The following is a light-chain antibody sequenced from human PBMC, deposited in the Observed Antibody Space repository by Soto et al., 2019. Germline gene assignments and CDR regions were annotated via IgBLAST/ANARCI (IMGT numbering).Light chain of an antibody. V-gene: IGKV3-11*01. CDR2: DAS. CDR3: QQRSNWPYT. CDR1: QSVSSY. J-gene: IGKJ2*01. Sequence: EIVLTQSPATLSLSPGERATLSCRASQSVSSYLAWYQQKPGQAPRLLIYDASNRATGIPARFSGSGSGTDFTLTISSLEPEDFAFYYCQQRSNWPYTFGQGTNLEIK.